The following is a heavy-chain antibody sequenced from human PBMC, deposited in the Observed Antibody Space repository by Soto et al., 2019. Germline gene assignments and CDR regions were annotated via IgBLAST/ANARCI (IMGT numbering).Heavy chain of an antibody. Sequence: PGGSRGFPGEAVGLTFGDIAWSGVRKAPGKGLEWVSAISGSGGSTYYADSVKGRFTISRDNSKNTLYLQMNSLRAEDTAVYYCAKPTKEWGPPFDYWGQGTLVTVSS. CDR2: ISGSGGST. J-gene: IGHJ4*02. CDR1: GLTFGDIA. CDR3: AKPTKEWGPPFDY. V-gene: IGHV3-23*01. D-gene: IGHD1-26*01.